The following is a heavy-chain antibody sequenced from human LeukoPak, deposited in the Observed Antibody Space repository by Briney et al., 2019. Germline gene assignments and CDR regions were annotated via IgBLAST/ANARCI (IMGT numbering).Heavy chain of an antibody. CDR1: GGSISSYY. CDR3: ARHPEGMAV. J-gene: IGHJ6*02. Sequence: PSETLSLTCTVSGGSISSYYWSWIRQPPGKGLEWIGYIYYSGRTNYTPSLKSRVTISVDTSKNQFSLKLSSVTAADTAVYYCARHPEGMAVWGQGTTVTVSS. V-gene: IGHV4-59*08. CDR2: IYYSGRT.